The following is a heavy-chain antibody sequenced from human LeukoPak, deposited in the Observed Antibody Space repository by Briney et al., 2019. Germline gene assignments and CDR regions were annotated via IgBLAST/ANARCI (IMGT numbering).Heavy chain of an antibody. V-gene: IGHV3-23*01. J-gene: IGHJ3*02. CDR1: GFTFSAYA. D-gene: IGHD4-17*01. CDR2: IRGGGGSA. Sequence: PGGSLRLSCTASGFTFSAYAMVWVRQAPGKGPEWVSAIRGGGGSAFYADSAKGRFTISRDNSKYTLFLQMNSLRAEDTAVYYCARDPNGDYIGAFDMWGPETMVTVSS. CDR3: ARDPNGDYIGAFDM.